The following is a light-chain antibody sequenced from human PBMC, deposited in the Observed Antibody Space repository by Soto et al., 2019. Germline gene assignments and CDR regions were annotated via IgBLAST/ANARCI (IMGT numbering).Light chain of an antibody. CDR1: QSVTNNY. CDR2: DAS. CDR3: QQYGRSPPSWT. J-gene: IGKJ1*01. Sequence: ETVLTQSPGTLSLSPGERATLFCRASQSVTNNYLAWYQQKPGQAPRLLIYDASTRATGIPDKFSGSGSGTDFTLTISNLEPDDFAVYYCQQYGRSPPSWTFGQGTKVEIK. V-gene: IGKV3-20*01.